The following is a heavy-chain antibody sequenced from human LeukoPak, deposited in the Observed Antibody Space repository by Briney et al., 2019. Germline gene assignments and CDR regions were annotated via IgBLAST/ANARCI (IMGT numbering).Heavy chain of an antibody. D-gene: IGHD1-1*01. CDR3: ARLGTTPYYFDY. CDR1: GLTFSSYN. V-gene: IGHV3-21*01. CDR2: ISRSSTYI. J-gene: IGHJ4*02. Sequence: GGSLRLSCAASGLTFSSYNMNWVRQAPGKGLEWVSSISRSSTYISYADSVKGRFTISRDNAKNSLYLQMNSLRAEDTAVYYCARLGTTPYYFDYWGQGTLVTVSS.